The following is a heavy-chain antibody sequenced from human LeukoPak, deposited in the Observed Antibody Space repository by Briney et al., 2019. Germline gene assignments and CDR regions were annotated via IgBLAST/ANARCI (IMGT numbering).Heavy chain of an antibody. CDR3: ARGGIYGDYEVSFDY. J-gene: IGHJ4*02. D-gene: IGHD4-17*01. Sequence: GASVKVSCKASGYTFTSYGISWVRQAPGQGLEWMGWISAYNGNTNYAQKLQGRVTMTTDTSTSTAYMELRSLRSDDTAVYYCARGGIYGDYEVSFDYWGQGTLVTVSS. CDR1: GYTFTSYG. CDR2: ISAYNGNT. V-gene: IGHV1-18*01.